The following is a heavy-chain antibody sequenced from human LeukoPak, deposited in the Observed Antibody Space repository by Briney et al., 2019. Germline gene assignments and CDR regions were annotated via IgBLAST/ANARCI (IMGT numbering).Heavy chain of an antibody. CDR1: GFTFSSYG. D-gene: IGHD6-6*01. J-gene: IGHJ6*03. CDR3: AKLYEQLAYYYYYYMDV. Sequence: PGGSLRLSCAASGFTFSSYGMHGVRQAPGKGLEWVAFIRYDGSNKYYADSVKGRFTISRDNSKNTLYLQMNSLRAEDTAVYYCAKLYEQLAYYYYYYMDVWGKGTTVTVSS. CDR2: IRYDGSNK. V-gene: IGHV3-30*02.